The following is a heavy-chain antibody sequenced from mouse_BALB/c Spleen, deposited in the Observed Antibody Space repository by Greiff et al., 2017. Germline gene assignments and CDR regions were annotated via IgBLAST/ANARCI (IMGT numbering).Heavy chain of an antibody. CDR3: ARDERLRRYAMDY. Sequence: VQRVESGPGLVAPSQSLSITCTVSGFSLTSYGVHWVRQPPGKGLEWLGVIWAGGSTNYNSALMSRLSISKDNSKSQVFLQMNSLQTDDTAMYYCARDERLRRYAMDYWGQGTSVTVSS. CDR2: IWAGGST. D-gene: IGHD2-4*01. CDR1: GFSLTSYG. V-gene: IGHV2-9*02. J-gene: IGHJ4*01.